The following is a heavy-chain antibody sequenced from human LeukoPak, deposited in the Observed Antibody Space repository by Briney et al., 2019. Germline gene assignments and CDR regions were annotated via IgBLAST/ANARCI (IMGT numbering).Heavy chain of an antibody. CDR2: INPNSGGT. V-gene: IGHV1-2*02. D-gene: IGHD6-13*01. CDR3: ARDPDSSSSLDY. CDR1: GYTFTVYY. J-gene: IGHJ4*02. Sequence: ASVKVSCSPSGYTFTVYYMHWVRQAPGQGLEWLGWINPNSGGTKYAQKFQGRVTMTRDTSISTAYMELSRLRSDDTAVYYCARDPDSSSSLDYWGQGTLVTVSS.